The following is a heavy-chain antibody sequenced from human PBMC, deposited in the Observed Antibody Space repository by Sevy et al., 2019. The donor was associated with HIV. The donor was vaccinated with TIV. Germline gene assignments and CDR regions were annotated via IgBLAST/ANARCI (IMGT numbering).Heavy chain of an antibody. CDR1: GFTFSTYG. V-gene: IGHV3-30*02. J-gene: IGHJ4*02. CDR3: AKDPDRSSSWYDY. Sequence: GGSLRLSCAASGFTFSTYGMHWGRQAPGKGLGWVAFIRYDGSNKYYPDSVKGRLTISRDNSKNTLYLQMNSLRPEDTAVYYCAKDPDRSSSWYDYWGQGTLVTVSS. CDR2: IRYDGSNK. D-gene: IGHD6-13*01.